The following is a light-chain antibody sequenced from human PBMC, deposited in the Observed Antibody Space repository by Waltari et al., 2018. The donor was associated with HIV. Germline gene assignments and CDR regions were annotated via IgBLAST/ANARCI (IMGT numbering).Light chain of an antibody. Sequence: EIVLTQSPGTLSLSPGERATLSCRASQSVTTYLAWYQQKPGQAPRLLVYDASNRATGIPARFSGSGSGTDFTLTISSLEPEDFAVYYCQQRTNLPPYTFGQGTKLEVK. V-gene: IGKV3-11*01. CDR2: DAS. CDR3: QQRTNLPPYT. J-gene: IGKJ2*01. CDR1: QSVTTY.